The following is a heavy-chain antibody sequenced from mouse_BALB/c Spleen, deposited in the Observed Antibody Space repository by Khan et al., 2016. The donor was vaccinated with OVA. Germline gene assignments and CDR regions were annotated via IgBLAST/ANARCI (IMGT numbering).Heavy chain of an antibody. D-gene: IGHD1-1*01. V-gene: IGHV5-6*01. CDR1: GFTFSSYS. CDR3: ADYCTRSFAY. Sequence: EVELVESGGDLVKPGGSLKLSCAASGFTFSSYSMSWVRQTPEKRLEWVASISSGGDYTYYPDSVKGRFTISRDNAKNTLYLQMSNLTSEDTAMYYGADYCTRSFAYWGQGTLVTVSA. J-gene: IGHJ3*01. CDR2: ISSGGDYT.